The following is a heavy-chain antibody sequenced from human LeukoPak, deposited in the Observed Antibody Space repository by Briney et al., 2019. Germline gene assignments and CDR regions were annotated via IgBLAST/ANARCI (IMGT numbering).Heavy chain of an antibody. Sequence: GGSLRLSCAASGFTFSSYWMSWVRQAPGKGLEWVANIKQDGSEKYYVDSVKGRFTISRDNAKSSLYLQMNSLRAEDTAVHYCARDSEGGSYYFDYWGQGTLVTVSS. CDR3: ARDSEGGSYYFDY. J-gene: IGHJ4*02. CDR1: GFTFSSYW. CDR2: IKQDGSEK. V-gene: IGHV3-7*03. D-gene: IGHD3-16*01.